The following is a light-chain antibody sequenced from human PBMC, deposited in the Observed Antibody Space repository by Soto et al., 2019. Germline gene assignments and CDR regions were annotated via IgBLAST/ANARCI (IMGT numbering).Light chain of an antibody. V-gene: IGKV1-8*01. CDR3: QQYYSYSVT. J-gene: IGKJ2*01. Sequence: AIRMTQSPSSFSASTGDRVTITCRASQGISSYLAWYQQNPGKAPKLLIYAASTLQSGVPSRFIGSGSGTDFTFTISCLQSEDFATYYCQQYYSYSVTFGQGTKVEIK. CDR1: QGISSY. CDR2: AAS.